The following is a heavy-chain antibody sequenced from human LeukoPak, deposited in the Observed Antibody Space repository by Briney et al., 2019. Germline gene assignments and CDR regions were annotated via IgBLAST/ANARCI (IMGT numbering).Heavy chain of an antibody. CDR3: SRDGNEGGNSGFDI. CDR1: GFTFSDYI. V-gene: IGHV3-72*01. J-gene: IGHJ3*02. CDR2: IRRKGQGYTT. D-gene: IGHD2/OR15-2a*01. Sequence: GGSLRLSCAASGFTFSDYILDWVRQAPGKGLEWVGRIRRKGQGYTTEYAASVKGRFTISRDDSQNSLYLQINSLQTEDTAVYHCSRDGNEGGNSGFDIWGQGTMVTVAS.